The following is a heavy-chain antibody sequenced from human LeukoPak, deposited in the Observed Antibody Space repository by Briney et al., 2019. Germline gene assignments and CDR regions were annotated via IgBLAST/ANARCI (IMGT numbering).Heavy chain of an antibody. CDR3: AREDEYSSSSDPYYYYGMDV. CDR2: ISYDGSNK. Sequence: GGSLRLSCAASGFTFSSYAMHWVRQAPGKGLEWVAVISYDGSNKYYADSVKGRFTISRDNSKNTLYLQMNSLRAEDTAVYYCAREDEYSSSSDPYYYYGMDVWGQGTTVTVSS. D-gene: IGHD6-6*01. V-gene: IGHV3-30-3*01. CDR1: GFTFSSYA. J-gene: IGHJ6*02.